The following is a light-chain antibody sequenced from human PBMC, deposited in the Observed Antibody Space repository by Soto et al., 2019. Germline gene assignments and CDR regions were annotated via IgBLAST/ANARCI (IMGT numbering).Light chain of an antibody. CDR1: QTITSD. V-gene: IGKV1-39*01. Sequence: DIQMTQSPSPLSASVADRVTITRRASQTITSDLNWYQQKQGKAPKLLIYAASSLQSGVPSRFSGSGYGTDFNLTISSLQTEDFATYYCQQSYSTPITFGQGTRLEIK. CDR3: QQSYSTPIT. J-gene: IGKJ5*01. CDR2: AAS.